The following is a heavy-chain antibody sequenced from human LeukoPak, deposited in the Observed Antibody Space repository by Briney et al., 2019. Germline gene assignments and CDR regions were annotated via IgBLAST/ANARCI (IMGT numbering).Heavy chain of an antibody. CDR2: IKQDGSEK. CDR3: GSRGHLWFGES. V-gene: IGHV3-7*01. CDR1: AFTFSSYC. J-gene: IGHJ5*02. Sequence: GGSLRLSCAAAAFTFSSYCVSWVRQASGKGLEWVANIKQDGSEKYYVYSVKGRFTISRDNAKNSLYLQMNSLRAEDTAVYYCGSRGHLWFGESWGQGTLVTVSS. D-gene: IGHD3-10*01.